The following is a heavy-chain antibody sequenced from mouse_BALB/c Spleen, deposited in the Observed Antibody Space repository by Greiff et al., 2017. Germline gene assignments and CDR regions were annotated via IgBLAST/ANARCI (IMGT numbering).Heavy chain of an antibody. Sequence: VQLQQSGPGLVQPSQCLSITCTASGFSLTSYGVHWVRQSPGQGLEWLGVIWSGGSTDYNAAFISRLSISKDNSKSQVFFKMNSLQADDTAIYYCARRSRYDGFDDWGQGTTLTVSS. D-gene: IGHD2-14*01. CDR3: ARRSRYDGFDD. V-gene: IGHV2-4-1*01. J-gene: IGHJ2*01. CDR2: IWSGGST. CDR1: GFSLTSYG.